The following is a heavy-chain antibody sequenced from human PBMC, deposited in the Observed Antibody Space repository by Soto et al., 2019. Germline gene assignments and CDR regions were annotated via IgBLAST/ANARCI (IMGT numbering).Heavy chain of an antibody. CDR1: GFTFSDYY. D-gene: IGHD4-17*01. Sequence: QVQLVESGGGLVKPGGSLRLSCAASGFTFSDYYMTWIRQAPGKGLDWISCISSGGSIISYADSVKGRFTISRDNAKNSLYLEMDSLRAEGTAVYYCARVTHDYGDHVDYGGQGTRVTVSS. V-gene: IGHV3-11*01. CDR3: ARVTHDYGDHVDY. J-gene: IGHJ4*02. CDR2: ISSGGSII.